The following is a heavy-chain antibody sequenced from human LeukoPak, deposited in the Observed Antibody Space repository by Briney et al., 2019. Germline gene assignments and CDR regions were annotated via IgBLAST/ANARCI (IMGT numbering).Heavy chain of an antibody. Sequence: PGGSLRLSCAASGFTFSSYSMNWVRQAPGKGLEWVSYISSSSSTIYYADSVKGRFTISRDNAKNSLYLQMNSLRAEDTAVYYCARDWRPPEGYWGQGTLVTVSS. V-gene: IGHV3-48*04. CDR3: ARDWRPPEGY. D-gene: IGHD3-3*01. CDR2: ISSSSSTI. CDR1: GFTFSSYS. J-gene: IGHJ4*02.